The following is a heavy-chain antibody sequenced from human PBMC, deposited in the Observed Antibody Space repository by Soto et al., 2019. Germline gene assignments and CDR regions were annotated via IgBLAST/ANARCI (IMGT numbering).Heavy chain of an antibody. CDR3: AREGLVIIAAAGV. Sequence: GASVKVSCKASGYTFTSYAMHWVRQAPGQRLEWMGWINAGNGNTKYSQKFQGRVTITRDTSASTAYMELSSLRSEDTAVYYCAREGLVIIAAAGVWGQCTMAPVSS. V-gene: IGHV1-3*01. J-gene: IGHJ6*02. D-gene: IGHD6-13*01. CDR2: INAGNGNT. CDR1: GYTFTSYA.